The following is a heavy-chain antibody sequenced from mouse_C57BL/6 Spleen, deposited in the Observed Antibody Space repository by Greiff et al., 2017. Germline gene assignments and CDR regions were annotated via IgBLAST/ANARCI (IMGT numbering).Heavy chain of an antibody. CDR1: GYTFTDSY. CDR2: IYPGSGNT. J-gene: IGHJ3*01. V-gene: IGHV1-76*01. D-gene: IGHD3-2*02. CDR3: ARATAQATPWFAY. Sequence: VQLQQSGAELVRPGASVKLSCKASGYTFTDSYINWVKQRPGQGLEWIAGIYPGSGNTYYNEKFKGKATLTAEKSSSTAYMQLSSLTSEDSAVYFCARATAQATPWFAYWGQGTLVTVSA.